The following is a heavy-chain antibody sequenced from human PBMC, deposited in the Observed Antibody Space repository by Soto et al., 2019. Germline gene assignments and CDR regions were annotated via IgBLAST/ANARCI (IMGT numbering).Heavy chain of an antibody. CDR3: ARAADYYGSGSYYNHS. CDR1: GDTFSSYA. Sequence: SSVKVSCKASGDTFSSYAISWVRQAPGQGLEWMGGIIPIFGTANYAQKFQGRVTITADESTSTAYMELSSLRSEDTAVYYCARAADYYGSGSYYNHSWGQGILVTVSS. V-gene: IGHV1-69*13. CDR2: IIPIFGTA. D-gene: IGHD3-10*01. J-gene: IGHJ4*02.